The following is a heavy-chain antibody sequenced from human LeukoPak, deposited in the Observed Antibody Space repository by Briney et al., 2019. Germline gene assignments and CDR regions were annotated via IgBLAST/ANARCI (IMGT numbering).Heavy chain of an antibody. Sequence: PGGSLRLSCAASGFSFSSYGMHWVGQAPGKWLEWVAVIWYDGTNKYYADSVKGRFTISRDNSKNTLYLQMNSLRAEDTAVYYCARDQRGFSYSKYYFDYWGQGTPVTVSS. V-gene: IGHV3-33*01. CDR2: IWYDGTNK. CDR3: ARDQRGFSYSKYYFDY. CDR1: GFSFSSYG. J-gene: IGHJ4*02. D-gene: IGHD5-18*01.